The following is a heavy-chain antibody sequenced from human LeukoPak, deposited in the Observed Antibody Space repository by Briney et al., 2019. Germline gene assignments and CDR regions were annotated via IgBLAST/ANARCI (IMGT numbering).Heavy chain of an antibody. D-gene: IGHD3-16*01. CDR2: VKQDGSDK. CDR1: GFTFSSYS. CDR3: ARVGTYDTPDSHYRYRDV. Sequence: PGGSLRLSCAASGFTFSSYSMNWVRQAPGKGLEWVAHVKQDGSDKYYVDSVKGRFTISRDNAKNSLYLQLNSLRAEDTAVYYCARVGTYDTPDSHYRYRDVWRKGTTVTVSS. J-gene: IGHJ6*03. V-gene: IGHV3-7*01.